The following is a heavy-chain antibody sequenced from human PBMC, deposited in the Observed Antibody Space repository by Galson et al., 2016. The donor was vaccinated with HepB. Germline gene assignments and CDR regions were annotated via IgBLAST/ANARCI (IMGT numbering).Heavy chain of an antibody. V-gene: IGHV3-23*01. D-gene: IGHD3-10*01. J-gene: IGHJ4*02. Sequence: SLRLSCAATGLTFSSYAMSWVRQAPGKGLEWVSAFSGGNTKYADYVKGRFTISGDNSKKTVYLQMNSLRVEDTAVYYCATRVITMIRGVVDYWGQGTLVTVSS. CDR2: FSGGNT. CDR1: GLTFSSYA. CDR3: ATRVITMIRGVVDY.